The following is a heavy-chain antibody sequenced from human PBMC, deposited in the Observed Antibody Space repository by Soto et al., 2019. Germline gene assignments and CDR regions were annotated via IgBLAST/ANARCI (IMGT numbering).Heavy chain of an antibody. CDR3: ARGPYGMDV. J-gene: IGHJ6*02. Sequence: EVQLVESGGQLVQPGGSLRLSCAASGFIFSNHWMSWVRQAPGKGLEWVAHIKPDGSEKDYLDPVKGRFTNSRDNAKNSRSLQINSLRAEDTSVYYCARGPYGMDVWGQGTTVTVS. CDR2: IKPDGSEK. CDR1: GFIFSNHW. V-gene: IGHV3-7*01.